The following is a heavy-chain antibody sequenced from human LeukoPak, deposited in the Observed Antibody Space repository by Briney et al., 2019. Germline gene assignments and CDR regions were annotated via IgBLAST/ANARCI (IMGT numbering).Heavy chain of an antibody. V-gene: IGHV1-69*13. D-gene: IGHD3-22*01. Sequence: ASVKVSCKASGGTFSSYAISWVRQAPGQGLEWMGGIIPIFGTANYAQKFQGRVTITADESTSTAYMELSSLRSEDTAVYYCARGVVRDYYDSSGPEVEAFDIWGQGTMVTVSS. J-gene: IGHJ3*02. CDR1: GGTFSSYA. CDR2: IIPIFGTA. CDR3: ARGVVRDYYDSSGPEVEAFDI.